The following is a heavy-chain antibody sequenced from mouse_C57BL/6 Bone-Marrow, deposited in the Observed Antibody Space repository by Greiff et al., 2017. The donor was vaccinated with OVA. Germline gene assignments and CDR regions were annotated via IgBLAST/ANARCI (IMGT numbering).Heavy chain of an antibody. Sequence: QVQLQQSGAELVMPGASVKLSCKASGYTFTSYWMHWVKQRPGQGLEWIGEIDPSDSYTNYNQKFKGKSTLTVNKSSSTAYMQLSSLTSEDSAVYYCARERHSTGYFDVWGTGTTVTVSS. J-gene: IGHJ1*03. V-gene: IGHV1-69*01. CDR3: ARERHSTGYFDV. CDR2: IDPSDSYT. D-gene: IGHD3-2*01. CDR1: GYTFTSYW.